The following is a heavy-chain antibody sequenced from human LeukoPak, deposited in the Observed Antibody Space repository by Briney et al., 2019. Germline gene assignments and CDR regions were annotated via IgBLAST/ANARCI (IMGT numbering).Heavy chain of an antibody. D-gene: IGHD2-21*02. CDR3: ARDSAVAYCGGDCYSGFDY. V-gene: IGHV3-48*04. J-gene: IGHJ4*02. CDR1: GFTFSTYN. CDR2: ISSSSSTI. Sequence: GGSLRLSCAASGFTFSTYNMNWVRQAPGKGLEWVSYISSSSSTIYYADSVKGRFTISRDNAKNSLYLQMNSLRAEDTAVYYCARDSAVAYCGGDCYSGFDYWGQGTLVTVSS.